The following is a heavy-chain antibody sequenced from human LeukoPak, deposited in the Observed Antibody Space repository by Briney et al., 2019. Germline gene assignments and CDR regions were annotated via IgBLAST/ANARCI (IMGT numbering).Heavy chain of an antibody. V-gene: IGHV3-30*02. CDR2: IRYDGSNK. D-gene: IGHD3-10*01. J-gene: IGHJ4*02. Sequence: GGSLRLSCAASGSTFSTYGMHWVRQAPGKGLEWVAFIRYDGSNKYYADSVKGRFTISRDNSKNTLYLQMNSLRAEDTAVYYCAKDRLLWFGELLPPYYFDYWGQGTLVTVSS. CDR3: AKDRLLWFGELLPPYYFDY. CDR1: GSTFSTYG.